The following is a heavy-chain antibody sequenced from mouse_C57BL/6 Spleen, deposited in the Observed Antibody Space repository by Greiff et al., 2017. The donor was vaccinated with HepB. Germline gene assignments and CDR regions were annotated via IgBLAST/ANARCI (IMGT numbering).Heavy chain of an antibody. CDR3: ARDREYYGSSLYWYFDV. CDR1: GFTFSDYY. V-gene: IGHV5-16*01. Sequence: VHLVESEGGLVQPGSSMKLSCTASGFTFSDYYMAWVRQVPEKGLEWVANINYDGSSTYYLDSLKSRFIISRDNAKNILYLQMSSLKSEDTATYYCARDREYYGSSLYWYFDVWGTGTTVTVSS. CDR2: INYDGSST. J-gene: IGHJ1*03. D-gene: IGHD1-1*01.